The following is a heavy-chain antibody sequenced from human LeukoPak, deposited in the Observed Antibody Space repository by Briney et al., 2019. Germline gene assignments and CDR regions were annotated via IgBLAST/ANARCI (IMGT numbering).Heavy chain of an antibody. CDR3: ARRATTERGHSYGLDY. CDR1: GFTFSSYH. D-gene: IGHD5-18*01. J-gene: IGHJ4*02. CDR2: ISTSRNYI. V-gene: IGHV3-21*01. Sequence: GGSLRLSCVVSGFTFSSYHMNWVRQAPGKGLEWVSSISTSRNYIYYADSVTGRFTISRDNAKNSLYLQMNSLRAEDTAVYYCARRATTERGHSYGLDYWGQGTLVTVSS.